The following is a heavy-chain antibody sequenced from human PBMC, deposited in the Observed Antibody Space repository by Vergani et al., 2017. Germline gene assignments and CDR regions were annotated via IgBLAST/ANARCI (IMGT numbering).Heavy chain of an antibody. CDR1: GYTFTSYG. CDR3: AXAQYCSGGSCYSGRWFDP. Sequence: QVQLVQSGAEVKKPGASVKVSCKASGYTFTSYGISWVRQAPGQGLEWMGWISAYNGNTNYAQKLQGRVTMTTDTSTSTAYMELRSLRSDDTAVYYCAXAQYCSGGSCYSGRWFDPWGQGTLVTVSS. V-gene: IGHV1-18*04. J-gene: IGHJ5*02. CDR2: ISAYNGNT. D-gene: IGHD2-15*01.